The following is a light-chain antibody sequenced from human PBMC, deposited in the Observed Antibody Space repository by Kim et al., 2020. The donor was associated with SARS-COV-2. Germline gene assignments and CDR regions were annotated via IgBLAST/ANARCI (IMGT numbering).Light chain of an antibody. CDR2: DNN. V-gene: IGLV1-40*01. CDR3: QSYDSDLSAYV. Sequence: QSVLTQPPSVSGSPGQWVTISCTGSSSNIGAGYDVHWYQQLPGTAPKFLIYDNNTRPSGVPDRFSGSKSGTSASLAITGLQAEDEADYYCQSYDSDLSAYVFGAGTKVTVL. CDR1: SSNIGAGYD. J-gene: IGLJ1*01.